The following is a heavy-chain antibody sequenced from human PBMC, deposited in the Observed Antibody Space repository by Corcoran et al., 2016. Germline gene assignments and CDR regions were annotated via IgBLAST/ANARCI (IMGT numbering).Heavy chain of an antibody. CDR3: ARGPAGDGGYPYYFDY. V-gene: IGHV4-34*01. CDR1: GGSFSGYY. CDR2: INHSGST. J-gene: IGHJ4*02. Sequence: QVQLQQWGAGLLKPSETLSLTCAVYGGSFSGYYWSWIRQPPGKGLEWIGEINHSGSTNYNPSLKSRVTISVDTSKNQFSLKLSSVTAADTAVYYWARGPAGDGGYPYYFDYWGQGTLVTFSS. D-gene: IGHD5-12*01.